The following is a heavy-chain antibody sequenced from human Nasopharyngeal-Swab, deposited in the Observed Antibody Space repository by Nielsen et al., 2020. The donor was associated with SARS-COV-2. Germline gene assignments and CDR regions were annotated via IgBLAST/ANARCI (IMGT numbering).Heavy chain of an antibody. J-gene: IGHJ4*02. CDR2: ISSSSSTI. CDR1: GFTFSSYS. CDR3: ARALGGSGYDKDY. D-gene: IGHD5-12*01. Sequence: LSLTCAASGFTFSSYSMNWVRQAPGKGLEWVSYISSSSSTIYYADSVKGRFTISRDNAKNSLYLQMTSLRDDDTAVYYCARALGGSGYDKDYWGQGTLVTVSS. V-gene: IGHV3-48*02.